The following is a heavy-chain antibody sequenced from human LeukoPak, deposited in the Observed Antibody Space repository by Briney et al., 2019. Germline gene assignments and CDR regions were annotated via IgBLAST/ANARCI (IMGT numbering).Heavy chain of an antibody. Sequence: GSLRLSCAASGFTFSSYSMNWVRQAPGKGLEWVSSISSSSSYIYYADSVKGRFTISRDNAKNSLYLQMNSLRAEDTAVYYCARDGNWGRVGDYWGQGTLVTVSP. CDR1: GFTFSSYS. V-gene: IGHV3-21*01. D-gene: IGHD7-27*01. J-gene: IGHJ4*02. CDR3: ARDGNWGRVGDY. CDR2: ISSSSSYI.